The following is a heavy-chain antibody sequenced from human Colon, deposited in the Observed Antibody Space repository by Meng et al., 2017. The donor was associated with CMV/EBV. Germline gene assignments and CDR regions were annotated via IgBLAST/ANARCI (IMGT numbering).Heavy chain of an antibody. J-gene: IGHJ4*02. Sequence: QLNVEGAGPGLVKPSETLSLTCTVSGGSFTSNSYFWGWIRQPPGKGLEYIGSIYNSGSAYYNPSLKSRVTISLDTSKNQFSLKLSSVTAADTAMYYCARVVLNFFDYWGQGTLVTVSS. D-gene: IGHD3-10*02. V-gene: IGHV4-39*07. CDR3: ARVVLNFFDY. CDR2: IYNSGSA. CDR1: GGSFTSNSYF.